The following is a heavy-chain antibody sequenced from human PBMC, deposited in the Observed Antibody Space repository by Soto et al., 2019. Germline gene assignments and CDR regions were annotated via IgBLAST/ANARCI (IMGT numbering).Heavy chain of an antibody. V-gene: IGHV1-2*04. J-gene: IGHJ6*02. CDR1: GYSFTDYH. D-gene: IGHD2-8*01. CDR2: INPKSGGT. Sequence: VSVKVSCKASGYSFTDYHIHWVRQAPGQGLEWLGRINPKSGGTSTAQKFQGWVTMTTDTSISTASMELTRLTSDDTAIYYCARGDSTDCSNGVCSFFYNHDMDVWGQGTTVTVSS. CDR3: ARGDSTDCSNGVCSFFYNHDMDV.